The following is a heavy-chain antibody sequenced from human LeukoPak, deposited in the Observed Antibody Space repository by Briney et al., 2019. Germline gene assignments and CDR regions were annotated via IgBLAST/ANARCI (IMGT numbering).Heavy chain of an antibody. D-gene: IGHD3-9*01. J-gene: IGHJ4*02. CDR2: IYHSGST. Sequence: SETLSLTCTVSGYSISSGYYWGWIRQPPGKGLEWIGSIYHSGSTNYNPSLKSRVTISVDTSKNQFSLKLSSVTAADTAVYYCARGLGYDILTGYYPVYFDYWGQGTLVTVSS. CDR3: ARGLGYDILTGYYPVYFDY. V-gene: IGHV4-38-2*02. CDR1: GYSISSGYY.